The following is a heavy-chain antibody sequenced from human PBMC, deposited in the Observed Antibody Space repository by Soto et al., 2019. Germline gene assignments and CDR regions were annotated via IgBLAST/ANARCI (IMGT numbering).Heavy chain of an antibody. J-gene: IGHJ4*02. CDR3: AREGIVGAVVDY. V-gene: IGHV1-69*13. D-gene: IGHD1-26*01. CDR2: IIPIFGTA. CDR1: GGTFSSYA. Sequence: SVKVSCKASGGTFSSYAISWVRQAPGQGLEWMGGIIPIFGTANYAQKFQGRVTITADESTSTAYMELSSLRSEDTAVYYGAREGIVGAVVDYWGQGTRVTVSS.